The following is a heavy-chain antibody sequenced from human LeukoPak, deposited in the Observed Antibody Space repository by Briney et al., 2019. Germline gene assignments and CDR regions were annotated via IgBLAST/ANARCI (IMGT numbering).Heavy chain of an antibody. D-gene: IGHD6-13*01. Sequence: PSQTLSLTCTVSGGSISSGGYYWTWIRQRPGKGLEWIDYIYNSGSTYYSPSLKSRVTISVDTSQNLFSLKLSSVTAADTAVYYCARDIGYLDHWGQGTLVTVSS. CDR2: IYNSGST. CDR3: ARDIGYLDH. V-gene: IGHV4-31*03. J-gene: IGHJ4*02. CDR1: GGSISSGGYY.